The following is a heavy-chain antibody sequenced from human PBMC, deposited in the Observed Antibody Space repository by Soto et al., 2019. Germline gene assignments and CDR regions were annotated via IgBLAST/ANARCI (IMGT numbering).Heavy chain of an antibody. CDR1: GFTFSSYA. CDR3: ARDNYDILTGTTDY. V-gene: IGHV3-30-3*01. Sequence: GGSLRLSCAASGFTFSSYAMHWVLQAPGKGLEWVAVISYDGSNKYYADSVKGRFTISRDNSKNTLYLQMNSLRAEDTAVYYCARDNYDILTGTTDYWGQGTLVTVSS. D-gene: IGHD3-9*01. J-gene: IGHJ4*02. CDR2: ISYDGSNK.